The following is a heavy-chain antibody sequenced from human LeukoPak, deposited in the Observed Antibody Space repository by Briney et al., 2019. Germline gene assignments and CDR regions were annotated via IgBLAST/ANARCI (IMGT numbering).Heavy chain of an antibody. Sequence: GGSLRLSCKASGFTFSSYAMSWVRQAPGKGLEWVSAISGSGGSTYYADSEKGRFTISRDNSKNTLYLQMNSLRAEDTAVYYCARGTPSSSGWLYYGMDVWGQGTTVTVSS. CDR1: GFTFSSYA. J-gene: IGHJ6*02. D-gene: IGHD6-19*01. CDR2: ISGSGGST. CDR3: ARGTPSSSGWLYYGMDV. V-gene: IGHV3-23*01.